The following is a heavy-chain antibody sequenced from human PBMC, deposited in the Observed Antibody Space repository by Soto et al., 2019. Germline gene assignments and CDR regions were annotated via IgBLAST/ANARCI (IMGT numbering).Heavy chain of an antibody. CDR2: IYYSTRPFYNPSART. CDR1: GDSISSDSYY. V-gene: IGHV4-39*01. J-gene: IGHJ5*02. Sequence: QLQLQESGPGLVKPSETLSLTCSVSGDSISSDSYYWGWIRQPPGKGLEWIGSIYYSTRPFYNPSARTYYNPSLKSRVSISIDTSKNHSSLTLSSVPATYTAVCYCVRHKVRNCFDPWGQGALVTASS. CDR3: VRHKVRNCFDP.